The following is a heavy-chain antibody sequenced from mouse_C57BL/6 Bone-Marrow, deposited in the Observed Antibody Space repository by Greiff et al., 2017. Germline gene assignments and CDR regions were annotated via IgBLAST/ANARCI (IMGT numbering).Heavy chain of an antibody. J-gene: IGHJ4*01. CDR3: ASRYYTWDYAMDY. Sequence: QVQLQQSGTELVKPGASVKLSCKASGYTFTSYWMHWVKQRPGQGLEWVGNINPSNGGTNYNEKFKSKATLPVDKSASTASMQLSSLTSEDSAVYYCASRYYTWDYAMDYWGQGTSVTVSS. V-gene: IGHV1-53*01. CDR2: INPSNGGT. D-gene: IGHD2-12*01. CDR1: GYTFTSYW.